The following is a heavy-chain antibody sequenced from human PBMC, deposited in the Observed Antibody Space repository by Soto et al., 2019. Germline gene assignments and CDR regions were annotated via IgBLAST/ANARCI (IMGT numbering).Heavy chain of an antibody. V-gene: IGHV4-4*07. CDR2: IYSSGST. CDR3: ARDTGYSDAFDI. Sequence: SETLSLTCTVSGGSISSYYWSWIRQPAGKGLEWIGRIYSSGSTNYNPSLKSRVTMSVDASKNQFSLRLSSVTAADTAVYYCARDTGYSDAFDIWGQGTMVTVSS. J-gene: IGHJ3*02. CDR1: GGSISSYY. D-gene: IGHD3-22*01.